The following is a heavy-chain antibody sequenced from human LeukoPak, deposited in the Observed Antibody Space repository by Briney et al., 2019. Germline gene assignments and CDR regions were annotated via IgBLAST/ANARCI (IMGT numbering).Heavy chain of an antibody. D-gene: IGHD6-6*01. Sequence: SETLSLTCTVSGGSISSYYWSWIRQSPGKGLEWIGYIYYSGSTNYNPSLKSRVTISVDTSKNQFSLKLSSVTAADTAVYYCARRVPNYYYGMDVWGQGTTVTVSS. CDR2: IYYSGST. V-gene: IGHV4-59*08. CDR1: GGSISSYY. CDR3: ARRVPNYYYGMDV. J-gene: IGHJ6*02.